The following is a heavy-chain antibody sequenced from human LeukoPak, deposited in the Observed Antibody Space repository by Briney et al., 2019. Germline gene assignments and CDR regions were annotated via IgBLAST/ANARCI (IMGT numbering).Heavy chain of an antibody. J-gene: IGHJ4*02. V-gene: IGHV4-34*01. CDR2: INHSGST. CDR1: GGSFSGYY. D-gene: IGHD3-10*01. Sequence: SETLSLTCAVYGGSFSGYYWSWIRQPPGKGLEWIGEINHSGSTNYYPSLKSRVTISVDTYKNQSSLKLSSVTAADTAVYYCARGLGRIHLFDSWGQGTLVTVSS. CDR3: ARGLGRIHLFDS.